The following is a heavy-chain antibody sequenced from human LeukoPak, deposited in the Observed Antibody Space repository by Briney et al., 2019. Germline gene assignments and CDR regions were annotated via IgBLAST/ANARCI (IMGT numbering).Heavy chain of an antibody. Sequence: GGSLRLSCAASGFTFSSYAMHWVRQAPGKGLEWVAVISYDGSNKYYADSVKGRFTISRDNSKNTLYLQMNSLRAEDTAVYYCAKYYTSGWDDYFQHWGQGTLATVSS. V-gene: IGHV3-30-3*02. CDR1: GFTFSSYA. CDR2: ISYDGSNK. CDR3: AKYYTSGWDDYFQH. J-gene: IGHJ1*01. D-gene: IGHD6-19*01.